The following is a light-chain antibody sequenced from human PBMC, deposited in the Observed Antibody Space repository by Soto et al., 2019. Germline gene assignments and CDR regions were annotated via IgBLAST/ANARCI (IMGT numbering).Light chain of an antibody. CDR2: GAS. CDR3: QPYNNLPPLT. V-gene: IGKV3-15*01. CDR1: QSVSSN. Sequence: EIVMTQSPATLSVSPGERATLSCRASQSVSSNLAWYQQKPGQAPRLLIYGASTRATGIPARFSGSGSGTEFTLTLSSLQSEDFAVYYCQPYNNLPPLTFGGGTKVEIK. J-gene: IGKJ4*01.